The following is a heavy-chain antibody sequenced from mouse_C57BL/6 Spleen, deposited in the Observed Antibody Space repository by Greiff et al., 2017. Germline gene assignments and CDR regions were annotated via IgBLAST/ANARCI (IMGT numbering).Heavy chain of an antibody. J-gene: IGHJ4*01. D-gene: IGHD4-1*01. Sequence: EVKLVESGGDLVKPGGSLKLSCAASGFTFSSYGMSWVRQTPDKRLEWVATISSGGSYTYYPDSVKGRFTISRDNAKNTLYLQMSSLKSEDTAMYYCARTGTEAMDYWGQGTSVTVSS. V-gene: IGHV5-6*01. CDR3: ARTGTEAMDY. CDR2: ISSGGSYT. CDR1: GFTFSSYG.